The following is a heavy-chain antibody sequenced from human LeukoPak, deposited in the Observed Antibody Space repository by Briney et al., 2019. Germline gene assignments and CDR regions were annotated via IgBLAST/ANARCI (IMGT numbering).Heavy chain of an antibody. CDR3: ARITPSGAPTSHGGDIGNNAFDI. CDR2: MNPNSGNT. CDR1: GYTFTSYD. J-gene: IGHJ3*02. Sequence: ASVTVSCKASGYTFTSYDISWVRQAPGQGLEWMGWMNPNSGNTGYAQKFQGRVTMTRDTSSSTAYMELSRLRSDDTAVYYCARITPSGAPTSHGGDIGNNAFDIWGQGTMVTVSS. V-gene: IGHV1-8*01. D-gene: IGHD2-15*01.